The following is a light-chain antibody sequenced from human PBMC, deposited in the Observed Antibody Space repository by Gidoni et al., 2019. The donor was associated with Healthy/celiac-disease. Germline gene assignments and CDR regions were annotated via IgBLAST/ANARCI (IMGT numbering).Light chain of an antibody. CDR3: QQYNNWPRT. V-gene: IGKV3-15*01. Sequence: DIVMPQSPATLSVSPGERATLSCRASQSVSSNLAWYQQKPGQAPRLLIYGASTRATGLPARFSGSGSGKEFNLTISSLQSEDFAVYYCQQYNNWPRTFGQGTKVEIK. J-gene: IGKJ1*01. CDR1: QSVSSN. CDR2: GAS.